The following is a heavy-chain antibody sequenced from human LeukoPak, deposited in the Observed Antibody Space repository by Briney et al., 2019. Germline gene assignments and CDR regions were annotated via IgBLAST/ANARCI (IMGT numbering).Heavy chain of an antibody. V-gene: IGHV3-30*02. Sequence: QPGGSLRLSCAASGFTFSSYGMHWVRQAPGKGLEWVAFIRYDGSNKYYADSVKGRFTISRDNSKNTLYLQMNSLRAEDTAVYYCARLPGFCSSTSCYSGIDWFDPWGQGTLVTVSS. D-gene: IGHD2-2*01. J-gene: IGHJ5*02. CDR2: IRYDGSNK. CDR3: ARLPGFCSSTSCYSGIDWFDP. CDR1: GFTFSSYG.